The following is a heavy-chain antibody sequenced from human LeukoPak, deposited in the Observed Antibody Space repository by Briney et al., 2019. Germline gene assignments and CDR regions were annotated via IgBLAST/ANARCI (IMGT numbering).Heavy chain of an antibody. D-gene: IGHD3-10*01. CDR1: GYTFTSYG. CDR3: ATDVVVRGVIIRDY. Sequence: ASVKVSCKASGYTFTSYGISWVRQAPGQGLEWMGWISAYNGNTNYAQKLQGRVTMTTDTSTDTAYMELSSLRSEDTAVYYCATDVVVRGVIIRDYWGQGTLVTVSS. J-gene: IGHJ4*02. V-gene: IGHV1-18*01. CDR2: ISAYNGNT.